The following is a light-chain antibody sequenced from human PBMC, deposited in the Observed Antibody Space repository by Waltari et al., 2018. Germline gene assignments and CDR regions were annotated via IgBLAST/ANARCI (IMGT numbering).Light chain of an antibody. CDR3: QQYSNWWT. V-gene: IGKV1-5*03. Sequence: DIEMTQSPSSLSAFIGDRVTITCRASQSISSWLAWYQQKPGKAPKLLIYKASTLESGVPSRFSGSGSGTEFTLTISSLQPDDFAVYYCQQYSNWWTFGQGTKVEIK. CDR2: KAS. J-gene: IGKJ1*01. CDR1: QSISSW.